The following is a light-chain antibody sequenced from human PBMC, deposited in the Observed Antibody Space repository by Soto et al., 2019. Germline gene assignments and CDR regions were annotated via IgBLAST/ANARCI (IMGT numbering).Light chain of an antibody. CDR1: QSVSSN. J-gene: IGKJ1*01. CDR3: QQYNYWPRPRST. CDR2: GAS. Sequence: EIVMTQSPATLSVSPGERATLSCRASQSVSSNLAWYQQKPGQAPRLLIYGASTRATGIPARFSGSGSGTEFSLTISSLQSEDFGVYYCQQYNYWPRPRSTFGQGTKVEIK. V-gene: IGKV3-15*01.